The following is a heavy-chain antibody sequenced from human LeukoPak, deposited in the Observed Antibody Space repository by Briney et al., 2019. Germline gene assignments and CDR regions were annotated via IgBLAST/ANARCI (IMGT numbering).Heavy chain of an antibody. CDR1: GYTFASHY. CDR3: ARKYSYNSGGLDH. V-gene: IGHV1-46*01. Sequence: ASVKVSCKASGYTFASHYMHWVRQAPGEGLEWMGVINPSGGSPTYAQKFQGRVNKTRDTSTSTFYMELSSLRSEDTAMYYCARKYSYNSGGLDHWGQGALVTVPS. J-gene: IGHJ4*02. CDR2: INPSGGSP. D-gene: IGHD6-19*01.